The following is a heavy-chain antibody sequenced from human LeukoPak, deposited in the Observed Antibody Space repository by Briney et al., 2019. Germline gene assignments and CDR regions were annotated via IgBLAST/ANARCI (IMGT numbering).Heavy chain of an antibody. J-gene: IGHJ4*02. D-gene: IGHD3-10*01. CDR2: IYYSGTT. V-gene: IGHV4-31*11. Sequence: SETLSLTCAVSGGSISSGGYYWTWIRQHPGKGLEWIGNIYYSGTTHYNPSLKSRVSISIDTSKNHFSLNLSSVTAADTAVYYCARGSYYDYWGQGTLVTVSS. CDR1: GGSISSGGYY. CDR3: ARGSYYDY.